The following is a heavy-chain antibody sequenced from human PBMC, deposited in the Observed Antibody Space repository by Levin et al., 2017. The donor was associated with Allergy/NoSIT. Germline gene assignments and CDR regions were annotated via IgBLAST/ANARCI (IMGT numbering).Heavy chain of an antibody. CDR2: IKQDGSEK. J-gene: IGHJ6*02. Sequence: GGSLRLSCAASGFTFSSYWMSWVRQAPGKGLEWVANIKQDGSEKYYVDSVKGRFTISRDNAKNSLYLQMNSLRAEDTAVYYCAREVVVVTRRTYYYYGMDVWGQGTTVTVSS. V-gene: IGHV3-7*01. D-gene: IGHD2-2*01. CDR1: GFTFSSYW. CDR3: AREVVVVTRRTYYYYGMDV.